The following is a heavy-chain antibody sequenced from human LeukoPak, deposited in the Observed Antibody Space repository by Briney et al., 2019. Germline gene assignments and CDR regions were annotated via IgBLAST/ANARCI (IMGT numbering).Heavy chain of an antibody. V-gene: IGHV4-39*01. J-gene: IGHJ4*02. D-gene: IGHD4-23*01. CDR2: IYYSGST. CDR3: ARHLRVGATVVNY. CDR1: GGSISSSSYY. Sequence: PSQTLSLTCTVSGGSISSSSYYWGWIRQPPGKGLEWIGSIYYSGSTYYNPSLKSRVTISVDTSKNQFSLKLSSVTAADTAVYYCARHLRVGATVVNYWGQGTLVTVSS.